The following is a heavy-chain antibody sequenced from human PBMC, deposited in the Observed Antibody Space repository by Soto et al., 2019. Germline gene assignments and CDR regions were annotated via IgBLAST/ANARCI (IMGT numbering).Heavy chain of an antibody. CDR3: ARGGGFGELLLPNYYYYGMDV. Sequence: EVQLVESGGGLVQPGGSLRLSCAASGFTFSSYDMHWVRQATGKGLEWVSAIGTAGDTYYPGSVKGRFTISRENAKNSLYLQMKSLRAGDTAVYYCARGGGFGELLLPNYYYYGMDVWGQGTTVTVSS. CDR1: GFTFSSYD. V-gene: IGHV3-13*04. D-gene: IGHD3-10*01. J-gene: IGHJ6*02. CDR2: IGTAGDT.